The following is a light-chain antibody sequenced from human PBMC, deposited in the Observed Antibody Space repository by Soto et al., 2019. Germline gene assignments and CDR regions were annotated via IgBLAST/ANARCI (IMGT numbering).Light chain of an antibody. V-gene: IGLV2-14*01. J-gene: IGLJ2*01. CDR2: GVS. CDR3: SSYTTSGTLEVL. CDR1: SSDVGGYNY. Sequence: QSALTQPASVSGSPGQSITISCTGASSDVGGYNYVSWYQQHPGKAPKLMIYGVSNRPSGVSNRFSGSKSGNTASLTISGLQADDEAAYYCSSYTTSGTLEVLFGGGTKLTVL.